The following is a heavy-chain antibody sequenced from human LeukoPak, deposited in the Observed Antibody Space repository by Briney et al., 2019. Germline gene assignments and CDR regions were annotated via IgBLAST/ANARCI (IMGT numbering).Heavy chain of an antibody. CDR3: ARGRTYYDFWSGYSRKGYFDY. CDR1: GYTFTGYY. V-gene: IGHV1-8*03. J-gene: IGHJ4*02. Sequence: ASVKVSCKASGYTFTGYYMHWVRQGPGQGVEWMGWMNPNSGKTVYAQKLQGRVTITRNTSISTAYMELSSLRSEDTAVYYCARGRTYYDFWSGYSRKGYFDYWGQGTLVTVSS. CDR2: MNPNSGKT. D-gene: IGHD3-3*01.